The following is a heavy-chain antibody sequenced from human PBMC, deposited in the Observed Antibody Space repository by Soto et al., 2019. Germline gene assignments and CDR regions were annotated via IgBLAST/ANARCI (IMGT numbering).Heavy chain of an antibody. CDR3: AREDIVVVPAAINGGNYYYYGMDV. V-gene: IGHV1-69*13. D-gene: IGHD2-2*01. CDR1: GGTFSSYS. J-gene: IGHJ6*02. Sequence: SVNGSCKSSGGTFSSYSISWVRQAPGQGLECMGGIIPIFGTANYAQKFQGRVTITADESTSTAYMELSSLRSEDTAVYYCAREDIVVVPAAINGGNYYYYGMDVWGQGTTVTVSS. CDR2: IIPIFGTA.